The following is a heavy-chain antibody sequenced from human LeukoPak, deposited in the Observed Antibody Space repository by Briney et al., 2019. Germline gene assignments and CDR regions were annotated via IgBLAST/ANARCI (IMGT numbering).Heavy chain of an antibody. CDR2: ISSSSSTI. CDR3: ARGGQLEGY. CDR1: GFTFSSYS. V-gene: IGHV3-48*04. Sequence: GSLRLSCAASGFTFSSYSMNWVRQAPGKGLEWVSYISSSSSTIYYADSVKGRFTISRDNAKNSLYLQMNSLRAEDTAVYYCARGGQLEGYWGQGTLVTVSS. J-gene: IGHJ4*02. D-gene: IGHD6-6*01.